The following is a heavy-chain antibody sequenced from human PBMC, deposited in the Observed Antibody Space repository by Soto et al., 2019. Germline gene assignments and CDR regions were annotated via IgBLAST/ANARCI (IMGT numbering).Heavy chain of an antibody. J-gene: IGHJ4*02. CDR1: GYSFTTYW. D-gene: IGHD3-22*01. Sequence: LGESLKISCKGSGYSFTTYWISWVRQMPGKGLEWMGRIDPSDSYTNYNPSFQGHVTISVDKSISTAYLQWSSLLASDTAMYYCARHGSTYYDRVWGQGTLVTVS. V-gene: IGHV5-10-1*01. CDR2: IDPSDSYT. CDR3: ARHGSTYYDRV.